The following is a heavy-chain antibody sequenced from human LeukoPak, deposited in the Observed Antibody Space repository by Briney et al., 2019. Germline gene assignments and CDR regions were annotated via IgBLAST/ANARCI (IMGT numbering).Heavy chain of an antibody. CDR3: AKGGGTPGGVEAIDY. Sequence: SETLSLTCTVSGGSISSGGYYWSWIRQHPGKGLEWIGYIYYSGSTYYNPSLKSRVTISVDTSKNQFSLKLSSVTAADTAVYYCAKGGGTPGGVEAIDYWGQGTLVTVSS. J-gene: IGHJ4*02. CDR1: GGSISSGGYY. D-gene: IGHD1-7*01. V-gene: IGHV4-31*03. CDR2: IYYSGST.